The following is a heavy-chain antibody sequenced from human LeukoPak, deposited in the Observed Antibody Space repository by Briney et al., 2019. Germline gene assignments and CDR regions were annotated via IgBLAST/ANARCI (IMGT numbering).Heavy chain of an antibody. Sequence: GGSLRLSCAASGFSFGDFYMNWIRQAPGKALEWVAFISGPGTTIHYADSVRGRFTISRDNAKNSLYLQMNSLRAEDTAVYYCAKDDEGYYWGQGILVTVSS. CDR1: GFSFGDFY. CDR2: ISGPGTTI. CDR3: AKDDEGYY. J-gene: IGHJ4*02. V-gene: IGHV3-11*04. D-gene: IGHD3-3*01.